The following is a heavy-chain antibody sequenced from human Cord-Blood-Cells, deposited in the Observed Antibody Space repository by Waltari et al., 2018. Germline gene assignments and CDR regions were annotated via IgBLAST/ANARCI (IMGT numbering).Heavy chain of an antibody. CDR3: ARVAVYGDVFDY. CDR2: INSDGSST. J-gene: IGHJ4*02. D-gene: IGHD4-17*01. Sequence: EVQLVESGGGLVRPGGSLSLSCAASGFTFSSYWMHWVRQAPGKGLVWVSRINSDGSSTSYADSVKGRFTISRDNAKNTLYLQMNSLRAEDTAVYYCARVAVYGDVFDYWGQGTLVTVSS. V-gene: IGHV3-74*01. CDR1: GFTFSSYW.